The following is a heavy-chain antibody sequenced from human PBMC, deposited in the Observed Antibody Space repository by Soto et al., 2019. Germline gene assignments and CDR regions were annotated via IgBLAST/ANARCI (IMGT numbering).Heavy chain of an antibody. D-gene: IGHD1-1*01. CDR2: IYYTGST. CDR3: ARGLRPTGAPGYWLFEP. J-gene: IGHJ2*01. V-gene: IGHV4-31*03. CDR1: GVSITTGGYY. Sequence: QVQLQESGPGLVKPSQTLSLTCTVSGVSITTGGYYWSWIRQHPGKGLEWIGYIYYTGSTDYNPSLRSRVASSLAKNQFSLKLSSVTAADTAVYYCARGLRPTGAPGYWLFEPWGRGTLVTVSS.